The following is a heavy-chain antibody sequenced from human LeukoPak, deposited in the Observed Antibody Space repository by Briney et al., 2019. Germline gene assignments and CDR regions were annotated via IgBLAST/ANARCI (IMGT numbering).Heavy chain of an antibody. V-gene: IGHV3-74*01. CDR2: INSDGSST. J-gene: IGHJ5*02. D-gene: IGHD3-3*01. CDR1: GFTFSSHS. Sequence: GGSLRLSCAASGFTFSSHSMHWVRQAPGKGLVWVSRINSDGSSTSYADSVKGRFTISRDNAKNTLYLQMNSLRAEDTAVYYCARGPFWSGYYKSPPNWFDPWGQGTLVTVSS. CDR3: ARGPFWSGYYKSPPNWFDP.